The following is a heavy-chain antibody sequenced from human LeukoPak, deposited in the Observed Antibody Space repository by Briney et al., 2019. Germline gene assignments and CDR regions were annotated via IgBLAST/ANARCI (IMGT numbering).Heavy chain of an antibody. Sequence: AGGSLRLSCGASGFPFGGYWMYWVRHIPGKGLEWVANIKYDRSDKNYVDSVKGRFTISRDNAKNSLYLQMNNLRVEDTAIYYCARDGVSPSPDFDYWGQGTLVTVS. CDR3: ARDGVSPSPDFDY. J-gene: IGHJ4*02. CDR2: IKYDRSDK. V-gene: IGHV3-7*01. CDR1: GFPFGGYW. D-gene: IGHD2-8*01.